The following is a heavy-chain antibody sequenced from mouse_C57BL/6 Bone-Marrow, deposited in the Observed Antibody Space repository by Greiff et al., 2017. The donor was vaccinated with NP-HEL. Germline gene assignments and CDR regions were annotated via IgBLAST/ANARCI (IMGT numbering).Heavy chain of an antibody. Sequence: VQLKQSGAELVRPGASVKLSCTASGFNIKDDYMHWVKQRPEQGLEWIGWIDPENGDTEYASKFQGKATITADTSSNTAYLQLSSLTSEDTAVYYCTTSYDYDGYYFDYWGQGTTLTVSS. CDR2: IDPENGDT. V-gene: IGHV14-4*01. CDR1: GFNIKDDY. CDR3: TTSYDYDGYYFDY. J-gene: IGHJ2*01. D-gene: IGHD2-4*01.